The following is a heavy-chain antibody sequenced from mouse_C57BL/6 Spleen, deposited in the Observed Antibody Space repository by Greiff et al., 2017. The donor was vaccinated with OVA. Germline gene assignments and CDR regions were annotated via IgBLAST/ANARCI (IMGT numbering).Heavy chain of an antibody. CDR3: ASIYDGYYVGFAY. D-gene: IGHD2-3*01. V-gene: IGHV14-3*01. CDR1: GFNIKNTY. Sequence: EVMLVESVAELVRPGASVKLSCTASGFNIKNTYMHWVKQRPEQGLEWIGRIDPANGNTKYAPKFQGKATITADTSSNTAYLQLSSLTSEDTAIYYCASIYDGYYVGFAYWGQGTLVTVSA. CDR2: IDPANGNT. J-gene: IGHJ3*01.